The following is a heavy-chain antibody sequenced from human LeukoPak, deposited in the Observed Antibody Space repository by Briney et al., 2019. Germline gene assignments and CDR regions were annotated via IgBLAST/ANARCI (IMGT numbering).Heavy chain of an antibody. CDR3: ARGGPKQQLGSYYFDY. CDR1: GGTFSSYT. Sequence: SVKVSCKASGGTFSSYTISWVRQAPGQGLEWMGRIIPIPGIANYAQKFQGRVTITADKSTSTAYMELSSLRSEDTAVYYCARGGPKQQLGSYYFDYWGQGTLVTVSS. D-gene: IGHD6-13*01. J-gene: IGHJ4*02. V-gene: IGHV1-69*02. CDR2: IIPIPGIA.